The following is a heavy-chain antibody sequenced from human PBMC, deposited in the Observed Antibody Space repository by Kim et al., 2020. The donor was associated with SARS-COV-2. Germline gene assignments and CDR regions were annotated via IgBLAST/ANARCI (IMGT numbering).Heavy chain of an antibody. CDR3: ARGEDEFYYYGVDL. CDR1: GFTFDDYG. Sequence: GGSLRLSCAASGFTFDDYGMSWVRQAPGKGLEWVSGINWNGGSTGYADSVKGRFTISRDNAKNSLYLQMNSLRAEDTALYYCARGEDEFYYYGVDLWGRGNADPVSS. CDR2: INWNGGST. V-gene: IGHV3-20*04. J-gene: IGHJ6*02. D-gene: IGHD1-26*01.